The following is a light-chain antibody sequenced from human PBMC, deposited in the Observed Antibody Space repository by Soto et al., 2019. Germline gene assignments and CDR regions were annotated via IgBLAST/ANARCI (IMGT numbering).Light chain of an antibody. CDR2: GAS. J-gene: IGKJ1*01. CDR1: LSVASN. CDR3: QQSGNPPWR. Sequence: TVMRQSVVTLAVSPGERATLSCRASLSVASNLAWYQQQAGQAPRLLIYGASSRATGIPDRFSGSGSGTEFTLTISRVEPEDSAVYDCQQSGNPPWRFDYGTRVDIK. V-gene: IGKV3-20*01.